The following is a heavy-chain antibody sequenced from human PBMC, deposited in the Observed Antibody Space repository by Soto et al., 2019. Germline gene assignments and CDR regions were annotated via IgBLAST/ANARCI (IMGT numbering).Heavy chain of an antibody. D-gene: IGHD4-17*01. J-gene: IGHJ2*01. CDR2: IYYSGST. Sequence: QVQLQESGPGLVKPSETLSLTCTVSGGSISSYYWSWIRQPPGKGLEWIGYIYYSGSTNYNPSLKSRVTISVDTSKNQFSLKLSSVTAADTAVYYCARDPCGAVTTGRDWYFDLWGRGTLVTVSS. CDR3: ARDPCGAVTTGRDWYFDL. CDR1: GGSISSYY. V-gene: IGHV4-59*01.